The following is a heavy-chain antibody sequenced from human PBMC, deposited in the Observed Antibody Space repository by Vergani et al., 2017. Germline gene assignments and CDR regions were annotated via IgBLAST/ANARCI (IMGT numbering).Heavy chain of an antibody. CDR2: IWYDGSNK. J-gene: IGHJ4*02. CDR1: GFTFSSYG. D-gene: IGHD3-22*01. CDR3: ASGKDITMIANYFDY. V-gene: IGHV3-33*01. Sequence: VQLVESGGGVVQPGRSLRLSCAASGFTFSSYGMHWVRQAPGKGLEWVAVIWYDGSNKYYADSVKGRFTISRDNSKNTLYLQMNSLRAEDTAVYYCASGKDITMIANYFDYWGQGTLVTVSS.